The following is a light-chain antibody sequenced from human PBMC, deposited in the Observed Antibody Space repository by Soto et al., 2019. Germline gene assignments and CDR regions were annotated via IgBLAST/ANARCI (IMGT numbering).Light chain of an antibody. CDR1: HDSDKY. Sequence: DAQMAQSPSSVSASVVGRGTVTFRASHDSDKYLSLYQQKPGKAPELLIYDASNLETGVPSRFSGSGSGTEFTFTISSLQPEDIATYFCQQYASLPLTFGGGTKVDIK. V-gene: IGKV1-33*01. CDR3: QQYASLPLT. CDR2: DAS. J-gene: IGKJ4*01.